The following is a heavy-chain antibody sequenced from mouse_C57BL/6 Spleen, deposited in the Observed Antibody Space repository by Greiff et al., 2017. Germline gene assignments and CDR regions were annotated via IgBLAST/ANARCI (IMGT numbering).Heavy chain of an antibody. D-gene: IGHD1-1*01. CDR1: GYTFTDYE. Sequence: VQLQQSGAELVRPGASVTLSCKASGYTFTDYEMHWVKQTPVHGLEWIGAIDPETGGTAYNQKFKGKAILTADKSSSTAYMALRSLTSEDSAVYYCTRDVISDYFNYWGQGTTLTVSS. V-gene: IGHV1-15*01. CDR3: TRDVISDYFNY. J-gene: IGHJ2*01. CDR2: IDPETGGT.